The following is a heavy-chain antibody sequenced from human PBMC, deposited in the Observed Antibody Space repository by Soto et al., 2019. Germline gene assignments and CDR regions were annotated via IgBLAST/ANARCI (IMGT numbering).Heavy chain of an antibody. CDR3: AAGTLGAVWTPLDD. CDR1: GGSFSDNY. Sequence: PSETLSLTCDVSGGSFSDNYWTWIRQVPGKGLEWIGYVYYSGSTNYNPSLKSRVTISLDASKQQFSLKLTSVTAADTALYYCAAGTLGAVWTPLDDWGQGILVTVSS. CDR2: VYYSGST. D-gene: IGHD3-16*01. J-gene: IGHJ4*02. V-gene: IGHV4-59*12.